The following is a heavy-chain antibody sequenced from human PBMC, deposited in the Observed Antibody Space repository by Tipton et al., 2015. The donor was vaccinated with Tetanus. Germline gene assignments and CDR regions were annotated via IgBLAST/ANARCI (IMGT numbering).Heavy chain of an antibody. Sequence: SLRLSCIATGLDLQDFAMHWVRQVPGKGLEWVSGIYWGSNRKDYAASVKGRFTISRDNARNSLYLEMNSLKSEDTALYYCTKDPSPGGADVWGQGTTVTVSS. CDR2: IYWGSNRK. CDR1: GLDLQDFA. V-gene: IGHV3-9*01. D-gene: IGHD2-2*01. CDR3: TKDPSPGGADV. J-gene: IGHJ6*02.